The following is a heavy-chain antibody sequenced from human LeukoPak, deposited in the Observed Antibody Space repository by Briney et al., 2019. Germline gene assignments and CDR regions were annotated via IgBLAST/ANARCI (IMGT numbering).Heavy chain of an antibody. D-gene: IGHD5-12*01. J-gene: IGHJ4*02. CDR2: IYYSGTT. Sequence: SETLSLTCTVSGASISNYYWSWIRQPPGKGLEWIGYIYYSGTTNYNPSLKSRVTISEDTSKNQFSLKLSSVTAADTAVYFCARHGSRVMATIEDSWGQGTLVIVSS. CDR3: ARHGSRVMATIEDS. CDR1: GASISNYY. V-gene: IGHV4-59*08.